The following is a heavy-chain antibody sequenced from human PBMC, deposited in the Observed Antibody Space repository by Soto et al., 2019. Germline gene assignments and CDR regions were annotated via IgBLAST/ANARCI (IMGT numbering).Heavy chain of an antibody. J-gene: IGHJ4*02. CDR1: GGSFSGYY. CDR3: ARAIFGVVMPFDY. Sequence: SETLSLTFAVYGGSFSGYYWSWIRQPPGKGLEWIGEINHSGSTNYNPSLKSRVTISVDTSKNQFSLKLSSVTAADTAVYYCARAIFGVVMPFDYWGQGTLVTVSS. CDR2: INHSGST. D-gene: IGHD3-3*01. V-gene: IGHV4-34*01.